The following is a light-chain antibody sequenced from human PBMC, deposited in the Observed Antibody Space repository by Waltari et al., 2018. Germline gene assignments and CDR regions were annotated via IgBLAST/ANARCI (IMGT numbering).Light chain of an antibody. CDR3: SSYAGSNNVI. V-gene: IGLV2-8*01. J-gene: IGLJ2*01. Sequence: QSALTQPPSASGSPGQSVTISCTGTSSDVGGYNYVSWYQQYPGKAPKLMIYEVSKRPSGVPARVSCSKSGNTASLTVSGLQAEDEADYFCSSYAGSNNVIFGGGTKLTVL. CDR1: SSDVGGYNY. CDR2: EVS.